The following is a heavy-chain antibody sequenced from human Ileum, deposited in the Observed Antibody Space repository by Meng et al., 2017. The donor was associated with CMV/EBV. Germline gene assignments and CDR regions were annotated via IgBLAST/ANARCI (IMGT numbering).Heavy chain of an antibody. V-gene: IGHV3-30-3*01. D-gene: IGHD2-21*02. J-gene: IGHJ3*02. Sequence: FDFNNYALHWVRQAPGKGLEWVAVVSYHGDNLYYTRTQWGRFTISRDNSKNTLFLQMDGLRVEDTAIYYCARNIRGDGGVLRDAFDIWGQGTMVTVSS. CDR3: ARNIRGDGGVLRDAFDI. CDR1: FDFNNYA. CDR2: VSYHGDNL.